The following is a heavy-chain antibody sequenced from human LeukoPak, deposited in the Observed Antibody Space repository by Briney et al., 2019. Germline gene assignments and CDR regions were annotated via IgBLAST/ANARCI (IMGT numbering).Heavy chain of an antibody. Sequence: PGGSLRLSCAASGFTFSSYWMHWVRQAPGKGLVWVSRINSGGSSTSYADSVKGRITISRDNAKNTLYLQMNSLRAEDTAVYYCARGGGYSYGSFDYWGQGTLVTVSS. J-gene: IGHJ4*02. CDR3: ARGGGYSYGSFDY. CDR1: GFTFSSYW. D-gene: IGHD5-18*01. V-gene: IGHV3-74*01. CDR2: INSGGSST.